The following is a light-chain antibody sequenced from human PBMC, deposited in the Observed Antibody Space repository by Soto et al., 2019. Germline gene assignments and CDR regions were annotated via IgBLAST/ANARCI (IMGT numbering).Light chain of an antibody. CDR2: GAS. CDR1: QSVSNNY. CDR3: QQYGSSGT. V-gene: IGKV3-20*01. J-gene: IGKJ1*01. Sequence: EIVFTQSPGTLSLSPGERATLSCRASQSVSNNYLAWYQQKPGQAPRLLIYGASDRATGIPDRFSGSGSGTDSTLTISRLEPEDFAVYYCQQYGSSGTFGQGTKVDIK.